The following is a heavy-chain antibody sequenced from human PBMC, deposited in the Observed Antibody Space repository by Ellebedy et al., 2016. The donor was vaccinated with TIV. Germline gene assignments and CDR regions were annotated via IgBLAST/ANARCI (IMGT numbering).Heavy chain of an antibody. V-gene: IGHV3-33*01. CDR1: GFRFHMYG. Sequence: PGGSLRLSCAASGFRFHMYGMHWVRQAPGKGLEWVAAIWSDGSNENYADSVKGRFTISRDNSLYLQMNSLRADDTAIYYCARDPGVLPGGGLDFWGQGILVTVSS. D-gene: IGHD2-15*01. CDR2: IWSDGSNE. CDR3: ARDPGVLPGGGLDF. J-gene: IGHJ4*02.